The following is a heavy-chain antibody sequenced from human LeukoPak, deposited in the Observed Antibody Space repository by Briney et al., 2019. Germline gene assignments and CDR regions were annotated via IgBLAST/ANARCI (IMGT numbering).Heavy chain of an antibody. CDR1: GVTFSSYW. CDR3: ANSRWSGYLVY. D-gene: IGHD3-3*01. J-gene: IGHJ4*02. CDR2: INSDGSGT. Sequence: GRSLRLSCAASGVTFSSYWMHWVRQAPGKGLVWVSRINSDGSGTTYADFVKGRFTISRDNAKNTLYLQMNSLRAEDTAVYYCANSRWSGYLVYWGQGALVTVSS. V-gene: IGHV3-74*01.